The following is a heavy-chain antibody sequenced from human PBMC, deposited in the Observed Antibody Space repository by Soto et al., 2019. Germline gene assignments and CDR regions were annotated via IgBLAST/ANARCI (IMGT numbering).Heavy chain of an antibody. V-gene: IGHV3-15*07. J-gene: IGHJ4*02. D-gene: IGHD4-17*01. CDR3: TTDPNGDYVGFDY. Sequence: GGSLRLSCAASGFTFSNAWMNWVRQAPGKGLEWVGRIKSKTDGGTTDYAAPVKGRFTISRDDSKNTLYLQMNSLKTEDTAVYYCTTDPNGDYVGFDYWGQGTLVTVSS. CDR1: GFTFSNAW. CDR2: IKSKTDGGTT.